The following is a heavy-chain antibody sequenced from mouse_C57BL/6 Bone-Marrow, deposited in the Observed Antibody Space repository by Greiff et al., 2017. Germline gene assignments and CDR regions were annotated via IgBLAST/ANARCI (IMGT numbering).Heavy chain of an antibody. J-gene: IGHJ2*01. CDR3: ARVYGSRGNY. V-gene: IGHV1-55*01. CDR2: IYPGTGST. Sequence: VQLQQPGAELVKPGASVKMSCKASGYTFTSYWITWVKQRPGHGLEWFGDIYPGTGSTTYNEKFKSKATLTVNTSSSAAYMQLSSRTSEDSAVVYGARVYGSRGNYWGQGTTLTVSS. CDR1: GYTFTSYW. D-gene: IGHD1-1*01.